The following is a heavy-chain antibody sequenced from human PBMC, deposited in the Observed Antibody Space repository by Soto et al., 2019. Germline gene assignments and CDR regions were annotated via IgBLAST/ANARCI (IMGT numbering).Heavy chain of an antibody. D-gene: IGHD2-2*03. CDR1: GYTLTELS. V-gene: IGHV1-24*01. Sequence: GASVKVSCKVSGYTLTELSMHWVRQAPGKGLEWMGGFDPEDGETIYAQKFQGRVTMTEDTSTDTDYMELSSLRSEDTAVYYCARLGYCSSTSCHTKGGWGQGTLVTVSS. CDR2: FDPEDGET. J-gene: IGHJ4*02. CDR3: ARLGYCSSTSCHTKGG.